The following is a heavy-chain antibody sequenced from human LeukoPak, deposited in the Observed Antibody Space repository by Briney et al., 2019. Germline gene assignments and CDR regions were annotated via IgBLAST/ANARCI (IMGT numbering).Heavy chain of an antibody. CDR2: INHSVST. CDR3: ARGPPDCSSTSCYRLGSSAFGMDV. V-gene: IGHV4-34*01. J-gene: IGHJ6*02. Sequence: SETLSLTCAVYGGSFSGYYWSWIRQPPGKGLEWIGEINHSVSTNYNPSLKSRVTMSVDTSKNQFSLKLSSVTAADTAVYYCARGPPDCSSTSCYRLGSSAFGMDVWGQGTTVTVSS. D-gene: IGHD2-2*02. CDR1: GGSFSGYY.